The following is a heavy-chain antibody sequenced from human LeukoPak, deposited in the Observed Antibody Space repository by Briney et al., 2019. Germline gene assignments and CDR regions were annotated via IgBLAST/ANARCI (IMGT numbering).Heavy chain of an antibody. Sequence: SETLSLTCTVSGGSISSYYWSWIRQPPGKGLEWIGYIYYSGSTNYNPSLKSRVTISVDTSKNQFSLKLSSVTAADTAVYYCARSGTPRGYSYSYYFDYWGQGTLVTVSS. CDR3: ARSGTPRGYSYSYYFDY. V-gene: IGHV4-59*01. CDR2: IYYSGST. J-gene: IGHJ4*02. CDR1: GGSISSYY. D-gene: IGHD5-18*01.